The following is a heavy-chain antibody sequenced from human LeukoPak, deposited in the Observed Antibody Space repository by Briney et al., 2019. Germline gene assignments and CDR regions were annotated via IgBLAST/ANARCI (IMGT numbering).Heavy chain of an antibody. Sequence: PGGSLRLSCAVSGFTFKSYWMHWVRQAPGRGLVWVSRINTDGSSTSYADSVKGRFTISRDNAKNTLYLQMNSLRAEDTAVYYCARDRSGSDDYWGQGPLVTVSS. V-gene: IGHV3-74*01. CDR1: GFTFKSYW. CDR3: ARDRSGSDDY. D-gene: IGHD1-26*01. J-gene: IGHJ4*02. CDR2: INTDGSST.